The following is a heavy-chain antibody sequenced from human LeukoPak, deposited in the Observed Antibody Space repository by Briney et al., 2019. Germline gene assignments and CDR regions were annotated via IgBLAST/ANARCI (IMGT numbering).Heavy chain of an antibody. V-gene: IGHV1-2*02. Sequence: ASVKVSCKASGYTFTSYGISWVRQAPGQGLEWMGWINPNSGGTNYAQKFQGRVTMTRDTSISTAYMELSRLRSDDTAVYYCAREVAVAGTGDYWGQGTLVTVSS. CDR3: AREVAVAGTGDY. J-gene: IGHJ4*02. D-gene: IGHD6-19*01. CDR2: INPNSGGT. CDR1: GYTFTSYG.